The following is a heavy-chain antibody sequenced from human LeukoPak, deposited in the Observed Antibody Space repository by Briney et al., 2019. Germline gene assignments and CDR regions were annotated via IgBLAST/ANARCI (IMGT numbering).Heavy chain of an antibody. CDR2: INHSGST. CDR3: ARGRGYCSSTSCKGFGMDV. V-gene: IGHV4-34*01. J-gene: IGHJ6*02. CDR1: GGSFSGYY. D-gene: IGHD2-2*01. Sequence: SVTLSLTCAVDGGSFSGYYWSWIRQPPGKGLEWIGEINHSGSTNYNPSLKSRVTISVDTSKNQFSLKLSSVTAADTAVYYCARGRGYCSSTSCKGFGMDVWGQGTTVTVSS.